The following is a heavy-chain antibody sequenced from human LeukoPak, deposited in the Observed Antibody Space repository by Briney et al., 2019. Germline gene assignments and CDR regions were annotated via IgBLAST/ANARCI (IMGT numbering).Heavy chain of an antibody. CDR1: GFSFSSSW. CDR3: AKRRTPVAGNYDY. D-gene: IGHD6-19*01. V-gene: IGHV3-23*01. Sequence: GGSLRLSCAASGFSFSSSWMHWVRQVPGKGLEWVSAISGSGGSTYYADSVKGRFTISRDNSKNTLYLQMNSLRAEDTAVYYCAKRRTPVAGNYDYWGQGTLVTVSS. CDR2: ISGSGGST. J-gene: IGHJ4*02.